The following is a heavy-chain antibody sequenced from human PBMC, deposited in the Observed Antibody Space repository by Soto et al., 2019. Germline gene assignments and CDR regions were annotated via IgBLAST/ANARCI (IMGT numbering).Heavy chain of an antibody. V-gene: IGHV1-18*01. D-gene: IGHD6-19*01. J-gene: IGHJ4*02. CDR2: ISFYNGHT. Sequence: QVQLVQSGGEVKKPGASVKVSCKASGDIVTKYGISWVRQAPGQGLEWLGWISFYNGHTNYALKFQDRITFTTDTSTSTASMELRSLTSDDTAVYYCASATSIAVAGKETWGQGTLVTVSS. CDR3: ASATSIAVAGKET. CDR1: GDIVTKYG.